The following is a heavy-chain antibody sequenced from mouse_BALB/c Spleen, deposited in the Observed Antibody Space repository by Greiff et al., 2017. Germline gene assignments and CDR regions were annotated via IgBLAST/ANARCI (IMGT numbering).Heavy chain of an antibody. CDR2: INPSTGYT. V-gene: IGHV1-7*01. CDR1: GYTFTSYW. Sequence: QLQQSGAELAKPGASVKMSCKASGYTFTSYWMHWVKQRPGQGLEWIGYINPSTGYTEYNQKFKDKATLTADKSSSTAYMQLSSLTSEDSAVYYCARSGDRRFAYWGQGTLVTVSA. J-gene: IGHJ3*01. CDR3: ARSGDRRFAY. D-gene: IGHD2-13*01.